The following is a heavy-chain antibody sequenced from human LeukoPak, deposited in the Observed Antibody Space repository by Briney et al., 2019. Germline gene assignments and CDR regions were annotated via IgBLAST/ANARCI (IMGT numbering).Heavy chain of an antibody. CDR2: INPSGGST. D-gene: IGHD6-13*01. CDR1: GYAFTSYY. CDR3: ARGGVSNSWYRTPDY. Sequence: ASVKVSCKASGYAFTSYYMHWVRQAPGQGLEWMGIINPSGGSTRYAQRFQGRVTMTRDTSTSTVHMELNSLRSDDTAVYYCARGGVSNSWYRTPDYWGQGTLVTVSS. J-gene: IGHJ4*02. V-gene: IGHV1-46*01.